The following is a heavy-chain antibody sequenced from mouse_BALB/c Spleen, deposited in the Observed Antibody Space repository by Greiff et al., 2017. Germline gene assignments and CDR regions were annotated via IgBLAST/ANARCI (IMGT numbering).Heavy chain of an antibody. V-gene: IGHV14-4*02. D-gene: IGHD2-1*01. CDR1: GFNIKDYY. CDR2: IDPENGDT. J-gene: IGHJ4*01. Sequence: VQLQQSGAELVRSGASVKLSCTASGFNIKDYYMHWVKQRPEQGLEWIGWIDPENGDTEYAPKFQGKATMTADTSSNTAYLQLSSLTSEDTAVYYCFYNGNYVGAMDYGGQGTSVTVSS. CDR3: FYNGNYVGAMDY.